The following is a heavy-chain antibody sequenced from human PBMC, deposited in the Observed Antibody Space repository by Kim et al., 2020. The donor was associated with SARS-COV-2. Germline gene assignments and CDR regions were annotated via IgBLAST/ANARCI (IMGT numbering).Heavy chain of an antibody. CDR1: GFTIDTYA. Sequence: GGSLRLSCAASGFTIDTYAMSWVRQAPGRGLAWVSGISASGASTYYADSVRGRFTISRDNSKSTVYLQMNSLRGEDTAVYYCARGRSESRYDILTGFPDYYIMDVWGKGTTVTV. CDR2: ISASGAST. J-gene: IGHJ6*04. CDR3: ARGRSESRYDILTGFPDYYIMDV. D-gene: IGHD3-9*01. V-gene: IGHV3-23*01.